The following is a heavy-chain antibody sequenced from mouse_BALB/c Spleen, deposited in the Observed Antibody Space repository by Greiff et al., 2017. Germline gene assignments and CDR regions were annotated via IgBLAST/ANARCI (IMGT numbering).Heavy chain of an antibody. D-gene: IGHD2-10*01. CDR3: ARRTYYGNYVGFFAY. CDR2: INSNGGST. J-gene: IGHJ3*01. Sequence: DVKLVESGGGLVQPGGSLKLSCAASGFTFSSYGMSWVRQTPDKRLELVATINSNGGSTYYPDSVKGRFTISRDNAKNTLYLQMSSLKSEDTAMYYCARRTYYGNYVGFFAYWGQGTLVTVSA. V-gene: IGHV5-6-3*01. CDR1: GFTFSSYG.